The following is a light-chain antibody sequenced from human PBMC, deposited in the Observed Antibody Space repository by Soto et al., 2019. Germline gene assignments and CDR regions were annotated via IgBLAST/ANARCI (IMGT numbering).Light chain of an antibody. V-gene: IGLV2-14*01. CDR2: DVS. CDR3: SSYTSSSTLWV. Sequence: QYALTQPASVSGSPGQSITISCTGTSSDVGGYNYVSWYQQHPGKAPKLMIYDVSNRPSGVSNRFSGSKSGNTASLTISGXXXXXXADYYCSSYTSSSTLWVFGGGTKLTVL. CDR1: SSDVGGYNY. J-gene: IGLJ3*02.